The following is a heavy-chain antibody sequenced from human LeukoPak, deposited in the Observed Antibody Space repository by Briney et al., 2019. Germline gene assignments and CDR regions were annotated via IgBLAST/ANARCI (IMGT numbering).Heavy chain of an antibody. CDR3: ARAPIVLVVYASGGRFDP. CDR1: GGSFSGYY. D-gene: IGHD2-8*02. J-gene: IGHJ5*02. V-gene: IGHV4-34*01. Sequence: SETLSLTCAVYGGSFSGYYWSWIRQPPGRGLEWIGEINHSGSTNYNPSLKSRVTISVDTSKNQFSLKLSSVTAADTAVYYCARAPIVLVVYASGGRFDPWGQGTLVTVSS. CDR2: INHSGST.